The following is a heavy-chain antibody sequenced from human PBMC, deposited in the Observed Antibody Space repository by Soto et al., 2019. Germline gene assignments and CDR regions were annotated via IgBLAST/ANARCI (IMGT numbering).Heavy chain of an antibody. CDR1: GFTFSSYW. CDR3: ANTQVVIDY. Sequence: GGSLRLSCAASGFTFSSYWMTWLRQAPGKGLEWVAAISGIGGSTYYADSVKGRFTISRDNSKNSLYLQMNSLRAEDTAVYYCANTQVVIDYWGQGTLVTVSS. D-gene: IGHD3-22*01. J-gene: IGHJ4*02. V-gene: IGHV3-23*01. CDR2: ISGIGGST.